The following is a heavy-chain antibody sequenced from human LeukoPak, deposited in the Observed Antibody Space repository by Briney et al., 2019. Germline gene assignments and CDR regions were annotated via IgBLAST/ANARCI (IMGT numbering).Heavy chain of an antibody. J-gene: IGHJ4*02. Sequence: GASVKVSCKASGGTFSSYAISWVRQAPGQGLEWMGRIIPILGIANYAQKFKGRVTITADKSTSTAYMELSSLRSEDTAVYYCARGGLVATLDYWGQGTLVTVSS. CDR3: ARGGLVATLDY. V-gene: IGHV1-69*04. CDR2: IIPILGIA. CDR1: GGTFSSYA. D-gene: IGHD5-12*01.